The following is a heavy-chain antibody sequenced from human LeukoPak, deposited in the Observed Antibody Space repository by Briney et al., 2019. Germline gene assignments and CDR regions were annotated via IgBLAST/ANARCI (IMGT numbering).Heavy chain of an antibody. Sequence: ASVKVSCKASGYTFTSYGFNWVRQAPGQGLEWMGWISAYSGNTNYAQKLQGRVTMTTGTSTSTVYMELRSLRSDDTAVYYCARDEALGGRGAFDPWGQGTLVTVSS. D-gene: IGHD1-26*01. V-gene: IGHV1-18*01. CDR2: ISAYSGNT. J-gene: IGHJ5*02. CDR3: ARDEALGGRGAFDP. CDR1: GYTFTSYG.